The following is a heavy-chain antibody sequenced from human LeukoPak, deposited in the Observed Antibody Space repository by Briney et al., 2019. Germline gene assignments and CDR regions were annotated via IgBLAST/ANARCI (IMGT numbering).Heavy chain of an antibody. Sequence: VASVKLFCNASGYTFTGYNIHMVRQAPGQGLEWMGWINPNSGDTNYAETFQRRVTMTRDTSISTAYMDLSRLTSDDTAVYYCARDRSQGRDFDYWGEGTLLTLSS. CDR3: ARDRSQGRDFDY. CDR1: GYTFTGYN. CDR2: INPNSGDT. V-gene: IGHV1-2*02. D-gene: IGHD3-10*01. J-gene: IGHJ4*02.